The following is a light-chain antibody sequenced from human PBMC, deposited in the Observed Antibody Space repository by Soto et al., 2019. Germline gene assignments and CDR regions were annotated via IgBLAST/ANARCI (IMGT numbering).Light chain of an antibody. V-gene: IGLV2-14*01. CDR3: SSYTSSSTYVV. CDR1: SSDVGGYNY. J-gene: IGLJ2*01. CDR2: DVS. Sequence: QSALTQPASVSGSPGQSITISCTATSSDVGGYNYVSWYQQHPGKAPKLMIYDVSNRPSGVSNRFSGSKSGNTASLTISGLQAKDEADYHCSSYTSSSTYVVFGGGTKVTVL.